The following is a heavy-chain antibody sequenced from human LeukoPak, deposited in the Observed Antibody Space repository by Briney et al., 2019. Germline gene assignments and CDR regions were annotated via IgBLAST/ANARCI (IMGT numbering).Heavy chain of an antibody. CDR2: IKQDGSEK. CDR3: AREGTYYYGSGSYLVY. D-gene: IGHD3-10*01. J-gene: IGHJ4*02. V-gene: IGHV3-7*01. Sequence: GGSLRLSCAASGLTFSSDWMSWVCQAPGEGLEWVANIKQDGSEKSYVDSVKGRFTIPRDNAQNSLYLQMNSLRAEDTAVYYCAREGTYYYGSGSYLVYWGQGTLVTVSS. CDR1: GLTFSSDW.